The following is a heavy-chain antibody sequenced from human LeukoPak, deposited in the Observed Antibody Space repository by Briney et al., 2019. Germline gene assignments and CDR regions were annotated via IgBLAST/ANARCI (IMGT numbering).Heavy chain of an antibody. Sequence: GGSLRLSCVASGFTFSGYAMNWVRQAPGKGLELEWVSSISSGGDKNYADSAKGRFTISRDNAKNSLFLQLNSLRAEDTAVYYCAKGYDSGNYYSDYWGQGTLVTVSS. CDR3: AKGYDSGNYYSDY. V-gene: IGHV3-69-1*01. CDR2: ISSGGDK. CDR1: GFTFSGYA. D-gene: IGHD2-21*01. J-gene: IGHJ4*02.